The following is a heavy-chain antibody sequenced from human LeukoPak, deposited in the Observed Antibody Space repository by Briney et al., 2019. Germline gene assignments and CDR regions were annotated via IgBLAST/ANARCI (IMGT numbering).Heavy chain of an antibody. V-gene: IGHV3-74*01. Sequence: PGGSLRLSCAASVFTFSSYWMHWVRQAPGKGLVWVSRINRDGSSTSYADSVKGRFTISRDNAKNTLYLQMNSLRAEDTAVYYCARYDCSSTSCWGQGTLVTVSS. CDR1: VFTFSSYW. D-gene: IGHD2-2*01. J-gene: IGHJ4*02. CDR2: INRDGSST. CDR3: ARYDCSSTSC.